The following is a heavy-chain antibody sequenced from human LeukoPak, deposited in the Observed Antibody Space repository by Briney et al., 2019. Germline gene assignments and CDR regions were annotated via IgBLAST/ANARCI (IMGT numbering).Heavy chain of an antibody. CDR3: ACRSRRGFDP. CDR2: INPSGGST. V-gene: IGHV1-46*01. J-gene: IGHJ5*02. CDR1: GYTFTSYY. Sequence: ASVKVSCKASGYTFTSYYIHWVRQAPGQGLEWMGIINPSGGSTSYAQKFQGRVTMTRDMPTSTVYMELSSLRSEDTAVYYCACRSRRGFDPWGQGTLVTVSS.